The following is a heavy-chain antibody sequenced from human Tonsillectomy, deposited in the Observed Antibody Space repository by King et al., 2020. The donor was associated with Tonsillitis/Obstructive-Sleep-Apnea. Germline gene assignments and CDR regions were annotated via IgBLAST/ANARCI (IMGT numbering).Heavy chain of an antibody. J-gene: IGHJ3*02. V-gene: IGHV3-23*04. CDR1: GLTFNIYA. CDR3: AKGYYYDSSGYFFGAFDM. CDR2: ITGSGGAT. Sequence: VQLVESGGGLVQPGGALRLSCAASGLTFNIYAMSWVRQGPGKGLEWVSAITGSGGATYYADSVKGRFTISRDNSKNTLYLQMHSLRAEDTAVFYCAKGYYYDSSGYFFGAFDMWGQGTMVTVSS. D-gene: IGHD3-22*01.